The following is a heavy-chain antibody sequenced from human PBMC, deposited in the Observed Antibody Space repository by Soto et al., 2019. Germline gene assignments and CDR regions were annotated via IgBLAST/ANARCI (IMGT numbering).Heavy chain of an antibody. Sequence: QEQRQESGPGLVKPSETLSLTCTVSGGSVSSGSHYWSWIRQPPGKGLEWIGYIYHTGSTNYNPSLNSRVTMSVDTSKNQFSLKLNSVTAADTAVYYCARGGSIAAAVVDYWGQGTLVTVSS. V-gene: IGHV4-61*01. CDR3: ARGGSIAAAVVDY. D-gene: IGHD6-13*01. CDR1: GGSVSSGSHY. CDR2: IYHTGST. J-gene: IGHJ4*02.